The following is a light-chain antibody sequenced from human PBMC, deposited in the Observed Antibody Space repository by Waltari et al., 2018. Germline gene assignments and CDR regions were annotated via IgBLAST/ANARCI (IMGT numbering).Light chain of an antibody. CDR1: QDIRNY. J-gene: IGKJ1*01. CDR3: QQPYFYPRT. V-gene: IGKV1-9*01. CDR2: GAS. Sequence: DIQLTQSPSFLSASVGDRVTITCRASQDIRNYLAWYQQKPGSAPQFLIYGASTLQGGVPARFSGSGSGTEFTLTITNLQPEDFATYYCQQPYFYPRTFGQGP.